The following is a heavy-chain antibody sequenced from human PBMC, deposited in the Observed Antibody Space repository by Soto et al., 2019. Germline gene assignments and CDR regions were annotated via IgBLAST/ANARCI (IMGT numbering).Heavy chain of an antibody. J-gene: IGHJ3*02. CDR3: AKLLAAWDAFDI. V-gene: IGHV3-23*01. CDR1: GFTFSSYA. CDR2: ISGSGGST. D-gene: IGHD3-3*02. Sequence: EVQLLESGGGLVQPGGSLRLSCAASGFTFSSYAMSWVRQAPGKGLEWVSAISGSGGSTYYADSVKGRFTISRDNSKNPLYLQMNSLRAEDTAVYYCAKLLAAWDAFDIWGQGTMVTVSS.